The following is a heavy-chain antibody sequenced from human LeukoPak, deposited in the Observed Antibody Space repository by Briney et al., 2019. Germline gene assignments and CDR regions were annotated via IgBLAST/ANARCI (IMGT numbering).Heavy chain of an antibody. D-gene: IGHD3-10*01. CDR1: GGSISSDY. Sequence: PSETLSLTCTVSGGSISSDYWSWIRQPPGKGLEWIGYIYYSGSTNYNPSLKSRVTISVDTSKNQFSLKLSSVTAADTAVYYCARTYADYYGSGSYYYYYGMDVWGQGTTVTVSS. CDR3: ARTYADYYGSGSYYYYYGMDV. CDR2: IYYSGST. V-gene: IGHV4-59*08. J-gene: IGHJ6*02.